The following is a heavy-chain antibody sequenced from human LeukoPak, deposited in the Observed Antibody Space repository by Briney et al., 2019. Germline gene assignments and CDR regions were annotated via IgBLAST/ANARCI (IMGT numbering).Heavy chain of an antibody. Sequence: PGRSLRLSCAASGFTFSDYYMSWIRQAPGKGLEWVSYISSSGSTIYYADSVKGRFTISRDNAKNSLYLQMNSLRAEDTAVYYCARDDPYEDIVVVPAAIWGYMDVWGKGTTVTVSS. CDR3: ARDDPYEDIVVVPAAIWGYMDV. V-gene: IGHV3-11*04. CDR2: ISSSGSTI. J-gene: IGHJ6*03. D-gene: IGHD2-2*02. CDR1: GFTFSDYY.